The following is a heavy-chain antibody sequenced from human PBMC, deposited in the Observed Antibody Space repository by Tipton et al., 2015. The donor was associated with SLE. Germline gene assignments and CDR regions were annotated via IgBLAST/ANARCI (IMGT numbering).Heavy chain of an antibody. V-gene: IGHV4-34*01. D-gene: IGHD3-10*01. CDR1: GGSISSYY. Sequence: TLSLTCTVSGGSISSYYWSWIRQPPGKGLEWIGEITPSGRTNCNPSLKSRVTISADTSKNQFSLKLSSVTAADTAVYYCASGGYGSGSHYLGGWFDPWGRGTLVTVSS. CDR2: ITPSGRT. CDR3: ASGGYGSGSHYLGGWFDP. J-gene: IGHJ5*02.